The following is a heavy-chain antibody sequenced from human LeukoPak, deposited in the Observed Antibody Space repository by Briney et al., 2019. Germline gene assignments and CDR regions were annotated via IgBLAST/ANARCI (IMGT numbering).Heavy chain of an antibody. CDR2: INPNTGNP. CDR3: ARPSGTIFGVVTPFDY. D-gene: IGHD3-3*01. J-gene: IGHJ4*02. CDR1: GYTFITYG. Sequence: ASVKVSCKASGYTFITYGINWVRQAPGQGLEWMGWINPNTGNPMYAQGFTGRFVFSLDTSVSTAYLQISSLKAEDTAVYYCARPSGTIFGVVTPFDYWGQGTLVTVSA. V-gene: IGHV7-4-1*02.